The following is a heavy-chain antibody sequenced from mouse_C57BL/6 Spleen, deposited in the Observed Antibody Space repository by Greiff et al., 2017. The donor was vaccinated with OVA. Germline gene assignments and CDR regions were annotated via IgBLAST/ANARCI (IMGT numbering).Heavy chain of an antibody. V-gene: IGHV2-5*01. J-gene: IGHJ1*03. CDR3: AKGGGSSYDWYFDV. Sequence: QVQLQQSGPGLVQPSQSLSITCTVSGFSLTSYGVHWVRQSPGKGLEWLGVIWRGGSTDYNAAFMSRLSITKDNSKSQVFFKMNSLQADDTAIYYCAKGGGSSYDWYFDVWGTGTTVTVSS. CDR2: IWRGGST. CDR1: GFSLTSYG. D-gene: IGHD1-1*01.